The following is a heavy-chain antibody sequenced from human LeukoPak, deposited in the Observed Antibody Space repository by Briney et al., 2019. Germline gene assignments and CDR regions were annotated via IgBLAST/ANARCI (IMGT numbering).Heavy chain of an antibody. J-gene: IGHJ4*02. V-gene: IGHV4-39*07. D-gene: IGHD2-2*01. Sequence: SETLSLTCAVSGASVSGSNYYWGWIRQPPGQGLEWIGNIYSSGSTYYNASLQSRVTISVDTSKNQFSLKLSSVTAADTAVYYCASMPYGSETPYFDYWGQGTPVTVSS. CDR3: ASMPYGSETPYFDY. CDR2: IYSSGST. CDR1: GASVSGSNYY.